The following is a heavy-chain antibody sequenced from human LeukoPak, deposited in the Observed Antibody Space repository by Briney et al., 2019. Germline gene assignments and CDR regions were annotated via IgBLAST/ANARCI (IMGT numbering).Heavy chain of an antibody. D-gene: IGHD6-13*01. CDR1: GGSISSSSYY. CDR2: IYYSGST. J-gene: IGHJ4*02. V-gene: IGHV4-39*01. CDR3: ALGIAAAGLPGNFDY. Sequence: SETLSLTCTVSGGSISSSSYYWGWIRQPPGKGLEWIGSIYYSGSTYYNPSLKSRVTISVDTSKNQFSLKLSSVTAADTAVYYCALGIAAAGLPGNFDYWGQGTLVTVSS.